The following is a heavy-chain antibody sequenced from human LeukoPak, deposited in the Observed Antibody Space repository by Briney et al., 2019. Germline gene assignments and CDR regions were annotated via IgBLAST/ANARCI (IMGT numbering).Heavy chain of an antibody. D-gene: IGHD3-22*01. Sequence: ASVKVSCKASGYTFTSYYMHWVRQAPGQGLEWMGIINPSGGSTSYAQKFQGRVTMTRDTSTSTVYMELSSLRSEDTAVYYCAREGKHYYDSSGAGDYWGQGTLVTVSS. V-gene: IGHV1-46*01. CDR3: AREGKHYYDSSGAGDY. CDR1: GYTFTSYY. J-gene: IGHJ4*02. CDR2: INPSGGST.